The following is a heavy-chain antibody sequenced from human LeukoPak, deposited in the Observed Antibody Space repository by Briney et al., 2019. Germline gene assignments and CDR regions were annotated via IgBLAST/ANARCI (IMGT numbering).Heavy chain of an antibody. D-gene: IGHD6-6*01. Sequence: PGGSLRLSCAASGFTSSSYSMNWVRQAPGKGLEWVSSISSSSSYIYYADSVNGRFTISRDNAKNSLYLQMNSLRAEDTAVYYCARGESIAAPPATDDYWGQGTLVTVSS. CDR1: GFTSSSYS. J-gene: IGHJ4*02. V-gene: IGHV3-21*01. CDR2: ISSSSSYI. CDR3: ARGESIAAPPATDDY.